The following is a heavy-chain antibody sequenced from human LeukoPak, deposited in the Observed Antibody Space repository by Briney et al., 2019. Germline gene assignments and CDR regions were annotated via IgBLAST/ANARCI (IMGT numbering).Heavy chain of an antibody. J-gene: IGHJ4*02. CDR3: AKARLYYDFWSGYPPIDY. CDR2: ISDSGGRA. Sequence: GGSLTLSCAASGFTFSSYTLSWVRQAPGQGLGWVSVISDSGGRAYYADSLKGRFTISRDNSKNTLYLQMNSLRAEDTAVYYCAKARLYYDFWSGYPPIDYWGQGTLVAVSS. V-gene: IGHV3-23*01. D-gene: IGHD3-3*01. CDR1: GFTFSSYT.